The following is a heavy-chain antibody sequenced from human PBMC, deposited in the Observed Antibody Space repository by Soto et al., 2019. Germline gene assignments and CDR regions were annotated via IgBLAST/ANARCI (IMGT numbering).Heavy chain of an antibody. V-gene: IGHV3-48*02. D-gene: IGHD2-2*01. CDR3: ARESCSSSSCSYYYGMDV. CDR2: ISSSSSTR. Sequence: EVQLVESGGGLVQPGGSLRLSCAASGFTFSTYNMNWVRQAPGKGLEWVSYISSSSSTRYYADSVKGRFTISRANAKNSLYLQMNSLRDEDTAVYYCARESCSSSSCSYYYGMDVWGQGTTVTVSS. CDR1: GFTFSTYN. J-gene: IGHJ6*02.